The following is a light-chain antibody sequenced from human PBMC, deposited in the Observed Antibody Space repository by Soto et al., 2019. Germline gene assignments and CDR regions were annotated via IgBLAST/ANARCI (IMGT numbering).Light chain of an antibody. CDR3: QQYNSSPLT. CDR1: QSISDW. Sequence: DIQMTQSPSTLSASVGDRVTITCRANQSISDWLAWYQQKPGKGPNLLIYDASNLESGVSSRFSGSGSGTEFTLTISSLQPDDFATYYCQQYNSSPLTFGGGTKMEIK. V-gene: IGKV1-5*01. CDR2: DAS. J-gene: IGKJ4*01.